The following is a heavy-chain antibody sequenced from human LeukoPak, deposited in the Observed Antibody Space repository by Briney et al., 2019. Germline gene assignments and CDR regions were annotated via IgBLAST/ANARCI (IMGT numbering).Heavy chain of an antibody. CDR3: ARVASSWFDY. CDR2: INPSGGST. CDR1: GYTFTSYY. D-gene: IGHD6-13*01. Sequence: ASVKVFCKASGYTFTSYYMHWVRQAPGQGLEWVGIINPSGGSTSYAQKFQGRVTMTRDTSTSTVYMELSSLRSEDTAVYYCARVASSWFDYWGQGTLVTVSS. V-gene: IGHV1-46*03. J-gene: IGHJ4*02.